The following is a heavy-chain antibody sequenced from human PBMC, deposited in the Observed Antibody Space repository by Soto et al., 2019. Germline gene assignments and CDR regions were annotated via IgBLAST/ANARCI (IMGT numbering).Heavy chain of an antibody. J-gene: IGHJ6*02. V-gene: IGHV3-23*01. CDR3: AKDRLYDSSGYYYPTAYYYHDMDV. D-gene: IGHD3-22*01. CDR1: GFTFSSYA. Sequence: GGSLRLSCAASGFTFSSYAMSWVRQAPGKGLEWVSAISGSGGSTYYADSVKGRFTISRDNSKNTLYLQMNSLRAEDTAVYYCAKDRLYDSSGYYYPTAYYYHDMDVWGQGTTVTAP. CDR2: ISGSGGST.